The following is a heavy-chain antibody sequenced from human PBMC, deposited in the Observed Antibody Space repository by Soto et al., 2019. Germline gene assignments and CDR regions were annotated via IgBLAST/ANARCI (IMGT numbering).Heavy chain of an antibody. Sequence: QVQLVQSGAEVKKPGASVKVSCKASGYTFTGYYMHWVRQAPGQGLEWMGWINPNSGGTNYAQKFQGWVTMTRDTSISTADMELSRLRSDDTAVYYCARAAQVAVAARYALGYWGQGTLVTVSS. J-gene: IGHJ4*02. V-gene: IGHV1-2*04. CDR3: ARAAQVAVAARYALGY. CDR2: INPNSGGT. CDR1: GYTFTGYY. D-gene: IGHD6-19*01.